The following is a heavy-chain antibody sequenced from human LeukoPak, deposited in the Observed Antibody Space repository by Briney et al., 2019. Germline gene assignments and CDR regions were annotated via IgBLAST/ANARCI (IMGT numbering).Heavy chain of an antibody. J-gene: IGHJ6*02. D-gene: IGHD2-15*01. V-gene: IGHV4-59*01. Sequence: SETLSLTCTVSGGSISSYYWSWIRQPPGKGLEWIGYIYYSGSTNYNPSLKSRVTISVDTSKNQFSLKLSSVTAADTAVYYCARDSGVGFSYYYYYGMDVWGQGTTVTVSS. CDR3: ARDSGVGFSYYYYYGMDV. CDR2: IYYSGST. CDR1: GGSISSYY.